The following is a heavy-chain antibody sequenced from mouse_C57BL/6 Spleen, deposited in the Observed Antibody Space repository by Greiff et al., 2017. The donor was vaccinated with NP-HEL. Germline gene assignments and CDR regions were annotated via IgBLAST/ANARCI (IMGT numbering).Heavy chain of an antibody. CDR3: ARSGGNYDGYYFDY. CDR1: GYTFTSYW. Sequence: QVQLQQPGAELLKPGASVKLSCKASGYTFTSYWMQWVKQRPGQGLEWIGEIDPSDSYTNYNQKFKGKATLTVDTSSSTAYMQLSSLTSEDSAVYYCARSGGNYDGYYFDYWGQGTTLTVSS. D-gene: IGHD2-1*01. J-gene: IGHJ2*01. CDR2: IDPSDSYT. V-gene: IGHV1-50*01.